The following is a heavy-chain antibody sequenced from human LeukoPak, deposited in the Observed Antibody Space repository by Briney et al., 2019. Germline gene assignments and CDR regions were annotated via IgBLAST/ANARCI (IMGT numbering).Heavy chain of an antibody. CDR3: AAGTAADY. CDR1: GFTFSSYV. Sequence: GGSLRLSCAASGFTFSSYVMTWVRQAPGKGLEWVAAISGSGASTFYADSVKGRFTFSRDNSKNTLYLQMNSLRVEDTAVYYCAAGTAADYWGLGTLVAVSS. V-gene: IGHV3-23*01. J-gene: IGHJ4*02. D-gene: IGHD6-13*01. CDR2: ISGSGAST.